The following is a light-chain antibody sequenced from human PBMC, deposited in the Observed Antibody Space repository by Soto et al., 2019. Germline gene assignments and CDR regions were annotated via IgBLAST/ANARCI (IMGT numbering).Light chain of an antibody. CDR1: QDISSY. CDR2: TAS. Sequence: DIPLTQSPSFLSASVGDGVTITCRASQDISSYLAWYQQKPGKAPKLLIHTASTLQSGVPSRFSGSGSGTEFTLTISSLQPEDFATYYCQQRHSYPITFGQGTRLEIK. CDR3: QQRHSYPIT. V-gene: IGKV1-9*01. J-gene: IGKJ5*01.